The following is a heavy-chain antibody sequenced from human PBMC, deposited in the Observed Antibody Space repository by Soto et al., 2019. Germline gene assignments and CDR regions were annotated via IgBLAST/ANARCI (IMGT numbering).Heavy chain of an antibody. CDR1: GCTISSYY. CDR2: IDWDDDK. CDR3: ARIPLLTGTTDFYYYYYGMDV. Sequence: TLSLTCTVSGCTISSYYWSWIRQPPGKALEWLALIDWDDDKYYSTSLKTRLTISKDTSKNQVVLTMTNMDPVDTATYYCARIPLLTGTTDFYYYYYGMDVWGQGTTVTVSS. J-gene: IGHJ6*02. D-gene: IGHD1-7*01. V-gene: IGHV2-70*18.